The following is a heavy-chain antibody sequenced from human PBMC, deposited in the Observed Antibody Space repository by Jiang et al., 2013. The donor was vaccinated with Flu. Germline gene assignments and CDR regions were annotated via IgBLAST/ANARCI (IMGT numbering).Heavy chain of an antibody. V-gene: IGHV3-30*01. J-gene: IGHJ4*02. CDR3: AKDRTVDDYGDF. CDR2: ISYDGSNK. D-gene: IGHD1-14*01. Sequence: AVISYDGSNKYYADSVKGRFTISRDNSKNTLYLQMNSLRAEDTAVYYCAKDRTVDDYGDFWGQGTLVTVSS.